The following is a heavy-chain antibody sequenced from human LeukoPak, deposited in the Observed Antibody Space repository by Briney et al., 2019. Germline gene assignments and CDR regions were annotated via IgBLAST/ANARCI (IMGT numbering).Heavy chain of an antibody. CDR2: ISANNGNT. CDR3: ARDPGTMVRGVPYMDV. CDR1: GYTFSSYG. Sequence: ASVKVSCKASGYTFSSYGISWVRQAPGQGLEWMGWISANNGNTRFAEKFQGRVTMTTDTSTNTAYMELSSLRSEDTAVYYCARDPGTMVRGVPYMDVWGKGTTVTISS. D-gene: IGHD3-10*01. V-gene: IGHV1-18*01. J-gene: IGHJ6*03.